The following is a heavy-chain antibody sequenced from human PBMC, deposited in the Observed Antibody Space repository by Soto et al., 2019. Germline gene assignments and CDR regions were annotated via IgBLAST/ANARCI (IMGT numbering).Heavy chain of an antibody. CDR2: ISSTSNTI. D-gene: IGHD4-4*01. V-gene: IGHV3-48*02. CDR3: ARAKYIEDYIYSYYGMDV. CDR1: GISFSSYS. Sequence: LRLSCAASGISFSSYSMNWVRQAPGKGLEWVSYISSTSNTIYYADSVKGRFTISRDNAKNSLCLQMNSLRDEDTAVYYCARAKYIEDYIYSYYGMDVWGQGTTVTVSS. J-gene: IGHJ6*02.